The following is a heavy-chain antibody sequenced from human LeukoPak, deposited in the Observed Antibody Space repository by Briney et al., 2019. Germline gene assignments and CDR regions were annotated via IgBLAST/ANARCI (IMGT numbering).Heavy chain of an antibody. CDR1: GYPFTGYY. Sequence: GASVKLSCKASGYPFTGYYMHWVRQAPGQGLEWMGWITPNSGGTNYAQKFQGRVTMTRDTSISTAYMELSRLRSDDTAVYYCARDKDDYGDYLDAFDIWGQGTMVTVSS. V-gene: IGHV1-2*02. J-gene: IGHJ3*02. CDR3: ARDKDDYGDYLDAFDI. CDR2: ITPNSGGT. D-gene: IGHD4-17*01.